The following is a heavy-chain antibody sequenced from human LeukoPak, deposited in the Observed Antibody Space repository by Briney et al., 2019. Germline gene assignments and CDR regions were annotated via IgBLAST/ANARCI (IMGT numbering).Heavy chain of an antibody. CDR3: VKDRTGTYTLDY. CDR2: VSGSGDRT. Sequence: GGSLSLSCAASRSTFSDDGMSGVRQAPGKGLEWVSVVSGSGDRTHYADSVKGRFTISRDNSKNTLNLQMNSLRAEDTAVYYSVKDRTGTYTLDYWGQGTLVTVSS. D-gene: IGHD3-10*01. CDR1: RSTFSDDG. J-gene: IGHJ4*02. V-gene: IGHV3-23*01.